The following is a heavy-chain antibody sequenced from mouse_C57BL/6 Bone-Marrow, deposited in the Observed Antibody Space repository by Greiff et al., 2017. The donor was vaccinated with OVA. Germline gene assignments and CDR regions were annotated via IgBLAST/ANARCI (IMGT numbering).Heavy chain of an antibody. D-gene: IGHD2-3*01. Sequence: QVQLQQPGAELVMPGASVKLSCKASGYTFTSYWMHWVQQGPGQGLEWIGEIDPSGSYTNYTQKFKGQSPLTVDNSSSTAYLQLSSLTSEDSAVYYCARDGYYWYFDVGGTGTTVTVSS. V-gene: IGHV1-69*01. CDR1: GYTFTSYW. CDR2: IDPSGSYT. J-gene: IGHJ1*03. CDR3: ARDGYYWYFDV.